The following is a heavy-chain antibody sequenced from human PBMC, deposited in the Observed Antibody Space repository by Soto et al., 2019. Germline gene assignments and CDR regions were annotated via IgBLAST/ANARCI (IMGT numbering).Heavy chain of an antibody. CDR2: IYPGDSDT. Sequence: GESLKISCKGSGYSFTTYWIAWVRQMPGKGLEWVGIIYPGDSDTRYSPSFEGHVTISVDKSISTAFLQWNSLKASDNAIYYCARQSTSAPKDYWGQGTLVTVSS. CDR3: ARQSTSAPKDY. D-gene: IGHD3-10*01. J-gene: IGHJ4*01. V-gene: IGHV5-51*01. CDR1: GYSFTTYW.